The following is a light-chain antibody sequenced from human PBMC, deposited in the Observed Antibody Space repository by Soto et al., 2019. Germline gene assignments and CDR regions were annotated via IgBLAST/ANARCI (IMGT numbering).Light chain of an antibody. Sequence: QSALTQPASVSGSPGQSITISCTGTSSDVGGYNFVSWYQQHPGNAPKLIIHEVLNRPSGVSSRFSGSKSGNTDSLTISGLQAEDDAVYYCCSHSASIHWVFGGGTKVTVL. CDR3: CSHSASIHWV. CDR2: EVL. CDR1: SSDVGGYNF. J-gene: IGLJ3*02. V-gene: IGLV2-14*03.